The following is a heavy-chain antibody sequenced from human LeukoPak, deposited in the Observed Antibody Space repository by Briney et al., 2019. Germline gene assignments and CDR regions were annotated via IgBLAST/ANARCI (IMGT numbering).Heavy chain of an antibody. V-gene: IGHV1-2*02. CDR1: GYTFTGYY. CDR3: AMFSPYDYGGNSAFDY. J-gene: IGHJ4*02. D-gene: IGHD4-23*01. CDR2: INPNSGGT. Sequence: VASVKVSCKASGYTFTGYYMHWVRQAPGQGLEWMGWINPNSGGTNYAQKFQGRVTMTRDTSISTAYMELSRLRSDDTAVYYCAMFSPYDYGGNSAFDYWGQGTLVTVSS.